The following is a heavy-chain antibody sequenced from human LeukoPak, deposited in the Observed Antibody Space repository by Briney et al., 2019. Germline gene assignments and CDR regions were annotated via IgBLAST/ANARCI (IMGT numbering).Heavy chain of an antibody. Sequence: GGSLRLSCAASGFTFSSYSMNWVRQAPGTGLEWVSSISSSSGYIYYADSVKGRFTISRDNAKNSLYLQMNSLRAEDTAVYYCATHPKVGSGSQKGLDYWGQGTLVTVSS. CDR3: ATHPKVGSGSQKGLDY. D-gene: IGHD3-10*01. CDR1: GFTFSSYS. J-gene: IGHJ4*02. V-gene: IGHV3-21*01. CDR2: ISSSSGYI.